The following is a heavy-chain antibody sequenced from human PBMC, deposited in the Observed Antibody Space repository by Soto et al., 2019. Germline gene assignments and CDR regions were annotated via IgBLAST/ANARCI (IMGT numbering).Heavy chain of an antibody. Sequence: QVQLQESDPGLVKPSQTLSLTCTVSGGSISGGVYYWSWIRQPPGKGLEWIGYIFDSGSTYYNPSLKSRVTISVDTSKNQFSLRLSSVTAADTAVHYCAREIIPLTTDWYFDLWGRGTLVTVS. D-gene: IGHD4-17*01. CDR3: AREIIPLTTDWYFDL. J-gene: IGHJ2*01. V-gene: IGHV4-30-4*01. CDR1: GGSISGGVYY. CDR2: IFDSGST.